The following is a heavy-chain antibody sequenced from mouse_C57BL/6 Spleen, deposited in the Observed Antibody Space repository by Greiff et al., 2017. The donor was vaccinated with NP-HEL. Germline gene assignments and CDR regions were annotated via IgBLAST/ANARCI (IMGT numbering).Heavy chain of an antibody. CDR2: IYPGDGDT. D-gene: IGHD1-1*01. J-gene: IGHJ2*01. V-gene: IGHV1-82*01. CDR1: GYAFSSSW. Sequence: QVQLQQSGPELVKPGASVKISCKASGYAFSSSWMNWVKQRPGKGLEWIGRIYPGDGDTNYNGKFKGKATLTADKSSSTAYMKLSSLTSEDSAVYFCARCDGSSPFDYWGQGTTLTVSS. CDR3: ARCDGSSPFDY.